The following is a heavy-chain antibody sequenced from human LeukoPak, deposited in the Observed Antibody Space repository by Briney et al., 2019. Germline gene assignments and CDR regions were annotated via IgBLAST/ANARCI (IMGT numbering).Heavy chain of an antibody. CDR2: INHSGST. D-gene: IGHD6-19*01. J-gene: IGHJ3*02. CDR3: ARALSSGRHDAFDI. Sequence: SETLSLTCAVYGGSFSGYYWSWIRQPPGKGLEWIGEINHSGSTNYNPSLKSRVTISVDTSKNQFSLKLSSVTAADTAVYYCARALSSGRHDAFDIWGQGTMVTVSS. V-gene: IGHV4-34*01. CDR1: GGSFSGYY.